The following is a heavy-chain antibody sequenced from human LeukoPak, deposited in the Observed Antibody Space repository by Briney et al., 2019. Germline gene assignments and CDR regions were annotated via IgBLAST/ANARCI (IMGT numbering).Heavy chain of an antibody. V-gene: IGHV4-34*01. CDR2: INHSGST. D-gene: IGHD3-10*01. J-gene: IGHJ6*04. Sequence: SETLSLTCAVYGGSFSGYYWSWIGQPPGKGLEWIGEINHSGSTDYNPSLKSRVTISVDTSKNQFSLKLSSVTAADTAVYYCARGTMVRGTTTYYYGMDVWGKGTTVTVSS. CDR3: ARGTMVRGTTTYYYGMDV. CDR1: GGSFSGYY.